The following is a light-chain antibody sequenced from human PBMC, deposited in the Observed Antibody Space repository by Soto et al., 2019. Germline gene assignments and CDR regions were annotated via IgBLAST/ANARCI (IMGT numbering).Light chain of an antibody. CDR2: TAS. J-gene: IGKJ1*01. Sequence: DIQMTQSPSTLSASVGDRVTITCRASQSISTWLAWYQQKPGKAPKLLIYTASNLERGVPSRFSGSGSGTEFTLTISSLQPDDFATYYCQQHNSYPRTFGPGTKVEIK. CDR1: QSISTW. CDR3: QQHNSYPRT. V-gene: IGKV1-5*03.